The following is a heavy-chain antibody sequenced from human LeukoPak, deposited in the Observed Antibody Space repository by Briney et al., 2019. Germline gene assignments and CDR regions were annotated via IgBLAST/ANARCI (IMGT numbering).Heavy chain of an antibody. CDR2: VFHTGDT. CDR1: GGSISSDYW. D-gene: IGHD2-8*01. V-gene: IGHV4-4*02. J-gene: IGHJ3*02. Sequence: SETLSLTCAVSGGSISSDYWWSWVLQPPGKGLEWIGDVFHTGDTNYNPSLKSRVTISLDKSKNQFSLKLTSVTAADAAVYYCANRDSNGPTDALDIWGQGTMVSVST. CDR3: ANRDSNGPTDALDI.